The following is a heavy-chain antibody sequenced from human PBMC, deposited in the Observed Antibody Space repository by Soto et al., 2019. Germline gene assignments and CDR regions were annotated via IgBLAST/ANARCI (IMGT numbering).Heavy chain of an antibody. CDR1: GYTFTSYY. Sequence: QVQLVQSGAEVKKPGASVKVSCKASGYTFTSYYMHWVRQAPGQGLEWMGIINPSGGSTSYAQKFQXXXPMTRDTSTSXXYXEXXSLRSEDTAVYYCARELYCISTSCYVRYYYYGMDVWGQGTTVTVSS. V-gene: IGHV1-46*01. D-gene: IGHD2-2*01. CDR2: INPSGGST. CDR3: ARELYCISTSCYVRYYYYGMDV. J-gene: IGHJ6*02.